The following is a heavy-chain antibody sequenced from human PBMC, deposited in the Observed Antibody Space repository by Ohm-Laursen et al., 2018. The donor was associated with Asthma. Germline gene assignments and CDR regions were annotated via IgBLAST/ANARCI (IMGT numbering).Heavy chain of an antibody. CDR2: IWYGGSNK. V-gene: IGHV3-33*08. CDR1: GFTFTSYD. CDR3: ARDPAPYSTSRSPLGYFDY. D-gene: IGHD6-6*01. J-gene: IGHJ4*02. Sequence: SLRLSCTASGFTFTSYDMYWVRQAPGKGLEFVAVIWYGGSNKYYTDSVKGRFNISRDNSKNTLYLQMNSLRADDTAVYFCARDPAPYSTSRSPLGYFDYWGQGTLVTVSS.